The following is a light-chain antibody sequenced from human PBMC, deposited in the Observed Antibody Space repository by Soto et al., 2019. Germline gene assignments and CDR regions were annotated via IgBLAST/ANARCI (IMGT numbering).Light chain of an antibody. V-gene: IGLV1-44*01. J-gene: IGLJ2*01. CDR3: AAWDDSLNEGV. CDR2: SNN. CDR1: SSNIGSNT. Sequence: QAVVTQPPSASGTPGQRVTISCSGSSSNIGSNTVNWYQQRPGTAPKLLIYSNNQRPSGVPDRFSGSKSGTSASLAISGLQSEDEADDYCAAWDDSLNEGVFGGGTKLTVL.